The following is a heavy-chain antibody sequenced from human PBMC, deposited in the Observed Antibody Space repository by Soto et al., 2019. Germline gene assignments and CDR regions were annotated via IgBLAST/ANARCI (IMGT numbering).Heavy chain of an antibody. CDR3: AKVYPRAYDDFWSGEVDP. Sequence: DVQLLESGGGLVQPGGSLRLSCEASGFAFSMYTMTWVRQGPGKGLEWVSAITDRGDSTYYADSVKGRFTISRDNSQNTLYLQMSSLRAEDTAVYYCAKVYPRAYDDFWSGEVDPWGQGTLVTVSS. CDR2: ITDRGDST. D-gene: IGHD3-3*01. V-gene: IGHV3-23*01. J-gene: IGHJ5*02. CDR1: GFAFSMYT.